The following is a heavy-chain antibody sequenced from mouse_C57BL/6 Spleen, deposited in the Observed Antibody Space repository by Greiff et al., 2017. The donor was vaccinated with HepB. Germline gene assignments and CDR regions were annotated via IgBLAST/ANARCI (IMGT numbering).Heavy chain of an antibody. D-gene: IGHD4-1*02. CDR3: ARRQLGGYAMDY. V-gene: IGHV5-9*01. Sequence: EVKLMESGGGLVKPGGSLKLSCAASGFTFSSYTMSWVRQTPEKRLEWVATISGGGGNTYYPDSVKGRITISRDNAKNTLYLQMSSLRSEDTALYYCARRQLGGYAMDYWGQGTSVTVSS. CDR2: ISGGGGNT. J-gene: IGHJ4*01. CDR1: GFTFSSYT.